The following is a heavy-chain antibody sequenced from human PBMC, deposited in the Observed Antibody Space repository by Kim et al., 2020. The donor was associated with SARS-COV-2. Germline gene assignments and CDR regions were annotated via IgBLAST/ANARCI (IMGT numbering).Heavy chain of an antibody. CDR2: IYSGGSST. CDR1: GFTFSSYA. D-gene: IGHD4-17*01. CDR3: AMSNYGDFHLAFN. Sequence: GGSLRLSCAASGFTFSSYAMSWVRQAPGKGLEWVSFIYSGGSSTYYADSVKGRFTISRDKSKNTLYLQMNSLRAEDTALYYCAMSNYGDFHLAFNWGQGTLVTVSS. V-gene: IGHV3-23*03. J-gene: IGHJ4*02.